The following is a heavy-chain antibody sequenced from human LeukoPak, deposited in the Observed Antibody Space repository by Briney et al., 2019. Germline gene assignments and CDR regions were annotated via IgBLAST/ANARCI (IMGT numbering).Heavy chain of an antibody. CDR2: INSDGSST. CDR3: AREGYDYVWGSYRYATEYYFDY. V-gene: IGHV3-74*01. D-gene: IGHD3-16*02. Sequence: GGSLRLSCAASGFTFSSYWMHWVRQAPGKGLVWASRINSDGSSTSYADSVKGRFTISRDNAKNTLYLQMNSLRAEDTAVYYCAREGYDYVWGSYRYATEYYFDYWGQGTLVTVSS. CDR1: GFTFSSYW. J-gene: IGHJ4*02.